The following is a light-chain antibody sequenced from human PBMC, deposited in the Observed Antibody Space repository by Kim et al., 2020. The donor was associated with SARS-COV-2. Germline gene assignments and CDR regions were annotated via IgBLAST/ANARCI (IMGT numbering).Light chain of an antibody. V-gene: IGKV1-16*02. CDR1: QGINNH. J-gene: IGKJ2*01. CDR3: QQYEDYPYT. CDR2: AAS. Sequence: SASVGDRVTITCRASQGINNHLAWFQQKPGKGPKSLIYAASSLHSGVPSKFSGSGSGTDFTLTISSLQPEDFATYYCQQYEDYPYTFGQGTKLEI.